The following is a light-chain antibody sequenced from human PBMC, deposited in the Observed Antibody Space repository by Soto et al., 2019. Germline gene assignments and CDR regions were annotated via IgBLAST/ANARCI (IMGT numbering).Light chain of an antibody. V-gene: IGLV2-14*03. J-gene: IGLJ3*02. CDR2: DVT. CDR1: GSDIGLYNY. CDR3: YSYTASGPWV. Sequence: QSALTQPASVSGSPGQSITISCTGTGSDIGLYNYVSWYQHHPGRVPKLMIYDVTNRPSGVSNRFSGSKSGNTASLIISGLQADDEANYYCYSYTASGPWVFGGGTKLTVL.